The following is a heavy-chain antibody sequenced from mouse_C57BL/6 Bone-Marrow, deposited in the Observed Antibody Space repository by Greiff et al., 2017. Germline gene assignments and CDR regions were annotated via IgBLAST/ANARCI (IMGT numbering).Heavy chain of an antibody. Sequence: VKLQESGAELARPGASVKLSCKASGYTFTSYGISWVKQRTGQGLEWIGEIYPRSGNTYYNEKFKGKATLTADKSSSTAYLELRSLTSEDSAVYFCARGGLRRYARDDWGQGTSVTGSS. CDR1: GYTFTSYG. J-gene: IGHJ4*01. CDR3: ARGGLRRYARDD. D-gene: IGHD2-4*01. CDR2: IYPRSGNT. V-gene: IGHV1-81*01.